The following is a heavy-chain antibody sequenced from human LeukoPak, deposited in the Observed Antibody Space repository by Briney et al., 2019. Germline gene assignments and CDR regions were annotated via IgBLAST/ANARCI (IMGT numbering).Heavy chain of an antibody. CDR3: TRHLEEYRSSWRRYPGYYYYGMYV. V-gene: IGHV3-73*01. D-gene: IGHD6-13*01. J-gene: IGHJ6*02. CDR2: IRSKANSYAT. Sequence: SGGSLKLSCAASGFTFSGSAMHWVRQASGKGVEWVGRIRSKANSYATAYAASVKGRFTISRDDSKNTAYLQMNSLKTEDTAVYYCTRHLEEYRSSWRRYPGYYYYGMYVWGQGTTVTVSS. CDR1: GFTFSGSA.